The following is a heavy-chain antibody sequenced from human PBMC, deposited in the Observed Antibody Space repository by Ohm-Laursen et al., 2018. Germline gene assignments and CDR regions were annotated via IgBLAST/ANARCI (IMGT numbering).Heavy chain of an antibody. V-gene: IGHV3-11*01. CDR3: ARGSSYYYSFDS. CDR2: ISSSGSTI. D-gene: IGHD3-22*01. Sequence: SLRLSCSASGFTLSDYYMSWIRKAPGKGLEWLSYISSSGSTIYDAGSVRGRFTISRDNAKNSLFLQLQSLRAEDTAIYYCARGSSYYYSFDSWGQGTLVTVSS. J-gene: IGHJ4*02. CDR1: GFTLSDYY.